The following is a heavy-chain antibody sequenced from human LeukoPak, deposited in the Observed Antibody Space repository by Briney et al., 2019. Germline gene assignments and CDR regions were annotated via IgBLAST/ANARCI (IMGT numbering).Heavy chain of an antibody. CDR3: ATSGSYGAFDI. CDR1: GGSISSYY. Sequence: PSETLSLTCTVSGGSISSYYWSWIRQPPGKGLEWIGYIYYSGSTNYNPSLKSRVTISVDTSKNQFSLKLSSVTAADTAVYYCATSGSYGAFDIWGQGTMVTVSS. D-gene: IGHD1-26*01. V-gene: IGHV4-59*01. CDR2: IYYSGST. J-gene: IGHJ3*02.